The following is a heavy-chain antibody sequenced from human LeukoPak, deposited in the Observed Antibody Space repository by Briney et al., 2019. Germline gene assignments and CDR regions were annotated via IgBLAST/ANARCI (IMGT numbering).Heavy chain of an antibody. Sequence: PGGSLRLSCAVTGFTFSSYGMSWVRQAPGKGLEWVSGISGSGGNTDYADSVKGRFTISRDNSKNTLCLQMNSLRAEDTAVYYCAKSSGSSGWYPSWDYWGQGTLVTVSS. CDR3: AKSSGSSGWYPSWDY. D-gene: IGHD6-19*01. V-gene: IGHV3-23*01. CDR1: GFTFSSYG. CDR2: ISGSGGNT. J-gene: IGHJ4*02.